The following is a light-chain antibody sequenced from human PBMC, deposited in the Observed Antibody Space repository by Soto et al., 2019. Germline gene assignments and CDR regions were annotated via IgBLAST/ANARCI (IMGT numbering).Light chain of an antibody. CDR1: QSVSTN. V-gene: IGKV3-15*01. CDR3: QHYNELPLT. J-gene: IGKJ4*01. CDR2: GAS. Sequence: EIVMTQSPATLSVSPGERATLSCRASQSVSTNLAWYQQKPGQGPRLLIFGASTRAIGIPARFSGSGSGTDFTLTISSLQSEDFAVYYCQHYNELPLTCGGGTKGDIK.